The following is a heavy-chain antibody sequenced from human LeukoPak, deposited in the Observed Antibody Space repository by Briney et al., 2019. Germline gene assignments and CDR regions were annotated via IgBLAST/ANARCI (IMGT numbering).Heavy chain of an antibody. Sequence: GGSLRLSCAASGFTFSNAWMSWVRQAPGKGLEWVSSISGSGSGGSTYYADSVKGRFTISRDNSKNTLYLQMNSLRVEDTAVYYCAKSGYNRFDYWGQGTLVTVSS. CDR1: GFTFSNAW. V-gene: IGHV3-23*01. J-gene: IGHJ4*02. CDR3: AKSGYNRFDY. CDR2: ISGSGSGGST. D-gene: IGHD5-24*01.